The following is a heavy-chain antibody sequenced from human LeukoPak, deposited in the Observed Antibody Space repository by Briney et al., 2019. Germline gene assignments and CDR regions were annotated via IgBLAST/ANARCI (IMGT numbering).Heavy chain of an antibody. D-gene: IGHD1-26*01. CDR3: ARDYSGSYYVFDY. V-gene: IGHV3-21*01. J-gene: IGHJ4*02. Sequence: PGGSLRLSCAASGFTFSSYSMNWVRQAPGKGLEWVSSISSSSSYIYYADSVKGRFTISRDNAKNSLYLQMNSLRAEDTAVHYCARDYSGSYYVFDYWGQGTLVTVSS. CDR2: ISSSSSYI. CDR1: GFTFSSYS.